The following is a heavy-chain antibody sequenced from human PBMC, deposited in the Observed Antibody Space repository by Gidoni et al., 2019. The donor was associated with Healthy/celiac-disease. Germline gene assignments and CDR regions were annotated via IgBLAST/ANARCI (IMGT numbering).Heavy chain of an antibody. Sequence: QVQLVQSGAEVKKPGSSVKVSGKASGGTFSSYATSWVRQAPGQGLEWMGRIIPILGIANYAQKFQGRVTITADKSTSTAYMELSSLRSEDTAVYYCARDPAEMATITMDYWGQGTLVTVSS. J-gene: IGHJ4*02. CDR3: ARDPAEMATITMDY. V-gene: IGHV1-69*09. D-gene: IGHD5-12*01. CDR1: GGTFSSYA. CDR2: IIPILGIA.